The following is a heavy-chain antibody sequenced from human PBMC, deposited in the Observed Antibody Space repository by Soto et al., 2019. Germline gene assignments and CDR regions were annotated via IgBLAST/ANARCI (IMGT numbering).Heavy chain of an antibody. Sequence: GGSLRLSCTASGFTFSSYGMSWVRQAPGKGLEWVSAIRGSDGATYYADSVKGRFTISRDISTNTLFLQMNSLRADDAAIYYCAKVGQLKQWLEHSDHWGQGILVTVSS. CDR3: AKVGQLKQWLEHSDH. CDR1: GFTFSSYG. V-gene: IGHV3-23*01. CDR2: IRGSDGAT. D-gene: IGHD6-19*01. J-gene: IGHJ4*02.